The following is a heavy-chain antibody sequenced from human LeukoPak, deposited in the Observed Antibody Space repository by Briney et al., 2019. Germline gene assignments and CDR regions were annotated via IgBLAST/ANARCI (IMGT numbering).Heavy chain of an antibody. V-gene: IGHV1-69*05. J-gene: IGHJ4*02. Sequence: GASVKVSCKASGGTFSSYAISWVRQAPGQGLEWMGRIIPIFGTANYAQKFQGRVTITTDESTSTAYMELSSLRSEDTAVYDCARDSKVYYGSGSYYLLDRWGQGTLVTVSS. CDR3: ARDSKVYYGSGSYYLLDR. D-gene: IGHD3-10*01. CDR2: IIPIFGTA. CDR1: GGTFSSYA.